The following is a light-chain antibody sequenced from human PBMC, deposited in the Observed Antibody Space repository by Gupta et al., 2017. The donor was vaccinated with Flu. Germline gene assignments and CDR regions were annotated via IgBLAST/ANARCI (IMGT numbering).Light chain of an antibody. CDR3: QQCNSYPYT. Sequence: DLQIPQSPSSLSTSVGDRITITCRATQSIHSWLAWYQQKPGKAPKLLIYTASSLESGVPSRFSGSGSGTEFTLTISSLQPDDFATYYCQQCNSYPYTFGQGTKLEIK. V-gene: IGKV1-5*03. J-gene: IGKJ2*01. CDR2: TAS. CDR1: QSIHSW.